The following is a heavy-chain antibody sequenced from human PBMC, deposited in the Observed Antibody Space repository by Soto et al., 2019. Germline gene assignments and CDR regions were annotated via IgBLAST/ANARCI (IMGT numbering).Heavy chain of an antibody. CDR3: AREIAPAAGPNYYYYGMDV. CDR2: INPSGGST. Sequence: GASMKVSCKASGYTFTRYYMHWGRQAPGQRLEWMGIINPSGGSTSYAQKFQGRVTMTRDTSTSTVYMELSSLRSEDTAVYYCAREIAPAAGPNYYYYGMDVWGQGTTVTVSS. CDR1: GYTFTRYY. J-gene: IGHJ6*02. V-gene: IGHV1-46*01. D-gene: IGHD6-13*01.